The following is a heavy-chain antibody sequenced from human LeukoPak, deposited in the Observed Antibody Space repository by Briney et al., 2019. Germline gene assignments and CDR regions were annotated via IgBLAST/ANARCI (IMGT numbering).Heavy chain of an antibody. CDR1: GYTFTSYG. Sequence: ASVKVSCKASGYTFTSYGISWVRQAPGQGLEWVGWISAYNGNTNYAQKLQGRVTMTTDTSTSTAYMELRSLRSDDTAVYYCARPILYYYDSSGYYDYWGQGTLVTVSS. V-gene: IGHV1-18*01. J-gene: IGHJ4*02. CDR2: ISAYNGNT. D-gene: IGHD3-22*01. CDR3: ARPILYYYDSSGYYDY.